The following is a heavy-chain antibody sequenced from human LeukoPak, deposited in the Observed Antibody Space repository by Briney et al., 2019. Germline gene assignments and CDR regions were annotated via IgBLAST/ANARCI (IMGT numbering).Heavy chain of an antibody. V-gene: IGHV4-38-2*02. CDR3: ARDTVDAFDI. CDR1: GYSISSGFY. J-gene: IGHJ3*02. CDR2: IYHSGST. Sequence: SETLSLTCTVSGYSISSGFYWGWIRQSPEKGLEWIGTIYHSGSTYYNPSLKSRVTISVDTSKNQFSLKLSSVTAADTAVYYCARDTVDAFDIWGQGTMVTVSS. D-gene: IGHD4-17*01.